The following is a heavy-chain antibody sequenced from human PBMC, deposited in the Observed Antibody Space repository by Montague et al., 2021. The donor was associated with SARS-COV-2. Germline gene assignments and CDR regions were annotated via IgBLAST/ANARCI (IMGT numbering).Heavy chain of an antibody. J-gene: IGHJ4*02. CDR1: GFTFSSFA. CDR3: SGNMYFYDSRGYQNIDY. V-gene: IGHV3-23*03. Sequence: SLRLSCAASGFTFSSFAMSWVRQAPGKGLEWVSVIYTGGSRTHYTDSVKGRFIISRDDSKNTLYLQMNGLGVEDTAIYYCSGNMYFYDSRGYQNIDYWGQGILVAVSS. D-gene: IGHD3-22*01. CDR2: IYTGGSRT.